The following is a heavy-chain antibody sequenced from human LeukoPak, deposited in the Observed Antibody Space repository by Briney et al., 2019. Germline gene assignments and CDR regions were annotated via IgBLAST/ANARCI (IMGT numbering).Heavy chain of an antibody. CDR2: INHSGST. Sequence: SETLSLTCAVYGGSFSGYYWSWIRQPPGKGLEWIGEINHSGSTNYNPSLKSRVTISVDTSKNQFSLKLSSVTAADTAVYYCARQIAGDPKSRYFDLWGRGTLVTVSS. CDR1: GGSFSGYY. CDR3: ARQIAGDPKSRYFDL. J-gene: IGHJ2*01. V-gene: IGHV4-34*01. D-gene: IGHD2-21*01.